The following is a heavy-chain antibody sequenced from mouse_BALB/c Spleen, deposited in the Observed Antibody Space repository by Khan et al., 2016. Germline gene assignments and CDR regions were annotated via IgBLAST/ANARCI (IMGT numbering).Heavy chain of an antibody. CDR2: IWAGGST. D-gene: IGHD2-3*01. V-gene: IGHV2-9*02. Sequence: VQLQESGPGLVAPSQSLSITCTVSGFSLTTSGVHWIRQPPGKGMDWLGVIWAGGSTDYNSALMSRLTIPKDNSQNQVFLKMNSLQTDDTSLYYCSRYDQDSDAWFASWGQRTLVTVSA. CDR3: SRYDQDSDAWFAS. J-gene: IGHJ3*01. CDR1: GFSLTTSG.